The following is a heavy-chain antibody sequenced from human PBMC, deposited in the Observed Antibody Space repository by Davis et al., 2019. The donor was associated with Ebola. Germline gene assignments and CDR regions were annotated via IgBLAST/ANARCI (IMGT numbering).Heavy chain of an antibody. Sequence: AASVKVSCKASGYTFTGYYMHWVRQAPGQGLEWMGWINPNSGGTNYAQKFQGWVTMTRDTSISTAYMELSRLRSDDTAVYYCARSSGSAYYYGMDVWGQGTTVTVSS. V-gene: IGHV1-2*04. CDR3: ARSSGSAYYYGMDV. CDR2: INPNSGGT. D-gene: IGHD3-10*01. CDR1: GYTFTGYY. J-gene: IGHJ6*02.